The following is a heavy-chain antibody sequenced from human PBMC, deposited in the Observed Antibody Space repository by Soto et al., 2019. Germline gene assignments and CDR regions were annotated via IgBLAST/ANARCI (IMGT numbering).Heavy chain of an antibody. CDR2: IYYSGST. CDR3: ARDGDKGDYGSGSYYHPTYYYYGMDV. V-gene: IGHV4-59*01. CDR1: GGNIGSYY. D-gene: IGHD3-10*01. Sequence: SETQSLTSTVSGGNIGSYYWGWIRQPPGKGLEWIGYIYYSGSTNYNPSLKSRVTISVDTSKNQFSLKLSSVTAADTAVYYCARDGDKGDYGSGSYYHPTYYYYGMDVWGQGTTVTVSS. J-gene: IGHJ6*02.